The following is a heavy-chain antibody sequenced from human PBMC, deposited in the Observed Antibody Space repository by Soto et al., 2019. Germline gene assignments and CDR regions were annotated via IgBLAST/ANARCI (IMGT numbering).Heavy chain of an antibody. J-gene: IGHJ4*02. Sequence: ASVKVSCKASGYRFSTYGINWVRQAPGQGLEWLGWTSTNNDDRNYAQKFRGRVTFTTDTSTSTAYMELRSLISDDTAVYFCARERYVASRHSHFDSWGQGTQVNVSS. V-gene: IGHV1-18*04. D-gene: IGHD6-6*01. CDR2: TSTNNDDR. CDR3: ARERYVASRHSHFDS. CDR1: GYRFSTYG.